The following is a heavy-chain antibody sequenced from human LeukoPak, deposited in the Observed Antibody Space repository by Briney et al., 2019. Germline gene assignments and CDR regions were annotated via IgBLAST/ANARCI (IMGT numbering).Heavy chain of an antibody. Sequence: GGSLRLSCAASGFTVSSNYMSWVRQAPGKGLEWVSVIYSGGSTYYADSVKGRFTISRDNSKNTLYLQMNSLRAEDTAVYYRARETRGSYSLGYWGQGTLVTVSS. CDR1: GFTVSSNY. CDR2: IYSGGST. CDR3: ARETRGSYSLGY. J-gene: IGHJ4*02. V-gene: IGHV3-53*01. D-gene: IGHD1-26*01.